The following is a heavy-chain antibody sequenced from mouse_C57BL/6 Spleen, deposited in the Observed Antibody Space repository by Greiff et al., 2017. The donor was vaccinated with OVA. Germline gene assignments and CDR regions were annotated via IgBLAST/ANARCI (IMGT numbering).Heavy chain of an antibody. J-gene: IGHJ3*01. V-gene: IGHV1-22*01. Sequence: EVQLQQSGPELVKPGASVKMSCKASGYTFTDYNMHWVKQSHGKSLEWIGYINPNNGGTSYNQKFKGKATLTVNKSSSTAYMELRSLTSEDSAVYYCARGDYYDYDGGFAYWGQGTLVTVSA. CDR3: ARGDYYDYDGGFAY. D-gene: IGHD2-4*01. CDR1: GYTFTDYN. CDR2: INPNNGGT.